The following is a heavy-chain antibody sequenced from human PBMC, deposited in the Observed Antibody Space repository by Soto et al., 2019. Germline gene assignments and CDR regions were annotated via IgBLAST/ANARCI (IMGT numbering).Heavy chain of an antibody. D-gene: IGHD2-8*02. CDR3: ARDKITGLFDY. J-gene: IGHJ4*02. CDR1: GGSFSGYY. CDR2: INHSGST. Sequence: QVQLQQWGAGLLKPSETLSLTCAVYGGSFSGYYWTWIRQPPGTGLEWIGEINHSGSTNYNPSLKGRVTRSVDTPKNQFSLKLTSVTAADTAVYYCARDKITGLFDYGGQGTLVTVSS. V-gene: IGHV4-34*01.